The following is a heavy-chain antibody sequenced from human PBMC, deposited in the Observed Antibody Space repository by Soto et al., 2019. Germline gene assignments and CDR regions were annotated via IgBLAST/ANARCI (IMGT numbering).Heavy chain of an antibody. Sequence: QGQLVQSVAEVKKPGSSVKVSCKASGGTFSSYAISWVRQAPVQGLEWMGGVIPIFGTANYAQKFQGRDTITADESTSTAYMELSSVRADDTAVYYCGAPTRHSGYDSGLGYYYGMDVWGQGTTVTVSS. V-gene: IGHV1-69*01. J-gene: IGHJ6*02. CDR3: GAPTRHSGYDSGLGYYYGMDV. D-gene: IGHD5-12*01. CDR2: VIPIFGTA. CDR1: GGTFSSYA.